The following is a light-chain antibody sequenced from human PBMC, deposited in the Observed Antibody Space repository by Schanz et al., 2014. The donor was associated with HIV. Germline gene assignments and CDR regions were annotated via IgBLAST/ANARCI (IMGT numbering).Light chain of an antibody. Sequence: DIQMTPSPSSVSASVGDRVTITCRASQDISSWLAWYQQRPGKAPKLLIYAASSLQTGVPSRFSGSGSGTDFTLTISSLQPEDFATYFCQQANSFPYTFGQGTKLEIK. J-gene: IGKJ2*01. V-gene: IGKV1-12*01. CDR2: AAS. CDR3: QQANSFPYT. CDR1: QDISSW.